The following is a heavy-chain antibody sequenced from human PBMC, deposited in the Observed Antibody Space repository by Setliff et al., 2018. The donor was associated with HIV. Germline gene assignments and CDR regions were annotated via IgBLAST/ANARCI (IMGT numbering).Heavy chain of an antibody. D-gene: IGHD2-15*01. J-gene: IGHJ4*02. CDR3: ARLGSHCKNAFCPPY. CDR1: GGSITSSTYY. Sequence: SETLSLTCTVSGGSITSSTYYWGWIRQPPGKGLEYIGSISHGSTYYTPSLDSRVTISVDTSKNQFSLRLSSVTAADTAVYYCARLGSHCKNAFCPPYWGQGTLVTVSS. CDR2: ISHGST. V-gene: IGHV4-39*01.